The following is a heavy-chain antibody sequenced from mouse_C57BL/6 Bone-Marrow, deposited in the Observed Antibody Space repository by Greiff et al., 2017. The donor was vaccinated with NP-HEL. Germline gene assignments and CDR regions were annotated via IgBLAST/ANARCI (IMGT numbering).Heavy chain of an antibody. CDR3: ASPITTVVSRMDY. V-gene: IGHV14-2*01. J-gene: IGHJ4*01. CDR2: IDPEDGET. Sequence: EVQLVESGAELVKPGASVKLSCTASGFNIKDYYMHWVKQRTEQGLEWIGRIDPEDGETKYAPKFQGKATITADTSSNTADLQLSSLTSEDTAVYYCASPITTVVSRMDYWGQGTSVTVSS. CDR1: GFNIKDYY. D-gene: IGHD1-1*01.